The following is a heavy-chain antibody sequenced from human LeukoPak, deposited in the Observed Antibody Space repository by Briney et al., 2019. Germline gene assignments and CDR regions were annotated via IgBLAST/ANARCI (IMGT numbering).Heavy chain of an antibody. CDR1: GFTFSNNA. V-gene: IGHV3-23*01. D-gene: IGHD3-10*01. J-gene: IGHJ4*02. CDR2: ITGTVATGDPP. CDR3: ARVDDTYYYGSGSYYFDY. Sequence: GGSLRLSCAASGFTFSNNAMSWVRQAPGKGLECVSAITGTVATGDPPYYADSVKGRFTISRDNSKNTLYLQMNSLRAEDTAVYYCARVDDTYYYGSGSYYFDYWGQGTLVTVSS.